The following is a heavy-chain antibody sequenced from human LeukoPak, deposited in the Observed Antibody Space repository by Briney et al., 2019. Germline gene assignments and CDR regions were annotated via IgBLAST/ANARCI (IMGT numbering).Heavy chain of an antibody. CDR2: VTPSGDPT. CDR1: GFTFSSYA. D-gene: IGHD5-24*01. J-gene: IGHJ4*02. CDR3: AKDSGWIQFIE. Sequence: TGGSLRLSCAASGFTFSSYAMSWVRQAPGKGLEWVSGVTPSGDPTYYADSVKGRFIISRDNSKTTMYLQMNSLRAEDTGVYYCAKDSGWIQFIEWGQGTPVTVSS. V-gene: IGHV3-23*01.